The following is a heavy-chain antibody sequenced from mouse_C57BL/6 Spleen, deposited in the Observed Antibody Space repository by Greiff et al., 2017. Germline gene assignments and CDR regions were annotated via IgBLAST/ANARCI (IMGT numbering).Heavy chain of an antibody. Sequence: VQLQQPGAEFVKPGAPVKLSCKASGYTFTSYWMQWVNQRPGQGLEWFGEIDPSVSYTNYNQKFKGKATLTVDTSSSTASMQLSSLTSEDSAVYYCARRGVVAGDYWGQGTTLTVSS. J-gene: IGHJ2*01. V-gene: IGHV1-50*01. CDR1: GYTFTSYW. D-gene: IGHD1-1*01. CDR3: ARRGVVAGDY. CDR2: IDPSVSYT.